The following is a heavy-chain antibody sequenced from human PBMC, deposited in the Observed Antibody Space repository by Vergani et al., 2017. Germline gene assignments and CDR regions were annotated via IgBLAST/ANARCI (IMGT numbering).Heavy chain of an antibody. V-gene: IGHV1-2*02. D-gene: IGHD3-10*01. CDR2: INPNSGGT. CDR1: GYTLTGYY. J-gene: IGHJ6*02. Sequence: QVPLVQSGSALKKPGASVTVSCKASGYTLTGYYMHWVRQAPGQGLEWMGWINPNSGGTNYAQKFQGRVTMTRDTSISTAYMELSRLRSDDTAVYYCARGRFGEPNFGEYYYGMDVWGQGTTVTVSS. CDR3: ARGRFGEPNFGEYYYGMDV.